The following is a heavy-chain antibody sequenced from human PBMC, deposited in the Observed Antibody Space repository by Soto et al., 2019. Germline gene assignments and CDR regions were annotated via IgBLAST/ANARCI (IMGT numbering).Heavy chain of an antibody. CDR2: ISRSSIYI. CDR3: AREELDY. J-gene: IGHJ4*02. CDR1: GFTFSSFT. V-gene: IGHV3-21*01. Sequence: GGSLRLSCAASGFTFSSFTMHWVRQAPGKGLEWVASISRSSIYIYYSDSLKGRVTISRDNAKNSLYLQMDSPRVEDTAIYYCAREELDYWGQGTLVTVSS. D-gene: IGHD1-1*01.